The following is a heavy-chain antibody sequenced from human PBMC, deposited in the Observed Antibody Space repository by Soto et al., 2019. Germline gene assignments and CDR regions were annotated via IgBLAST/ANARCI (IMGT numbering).Heavy chain of an antibody. D-gene: IGHD3-3*01. CDR1: GFTFSSYA. J-gene: IGHJ6*03. CDR3: AKDTGVLRFLEWLFSYMDV. CDR2: ISGSGGST. V-gene: IGHV3-23*01. Sequence: PGGSLRLSCAASGFTFSSYAMSWVRQDPGKGLEWVSAISGSGGSTYYADSVKGRFTISRDNSKNTLYLQMNSLRAEDTAVYYCAKDTGVLRFLEWLFSYMDVWGKGTTVTVSS.